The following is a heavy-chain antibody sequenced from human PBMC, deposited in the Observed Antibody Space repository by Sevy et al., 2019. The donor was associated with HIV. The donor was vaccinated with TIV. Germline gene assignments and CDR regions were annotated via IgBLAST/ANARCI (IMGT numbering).Heavy chain of an antibody. CDR2: ISAYNGNT. CDR3: ARDYGGYCSSTSCYNYYYYGMDV. Sequence: ASVKVSCKASGYTFTSYGISWVRQAPGQALEWMGWISAYNGNTNYAQKLQGRVTMTTDTSTSTAYMELRSLRSDDTAVYYCARDYGGYCSSTSCYNYYYYGMDVWGQGTTVTVSS. J-gene: IGHJ6*02. D-gene: IGHD2-2*02. V-gene: IGHV1-18*01. CDR1: GYTFTSYG.